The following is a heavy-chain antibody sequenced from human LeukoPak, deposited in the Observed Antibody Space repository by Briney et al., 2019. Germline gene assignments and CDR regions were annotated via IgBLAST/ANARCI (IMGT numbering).Heavy chain of an antibody. J-gene: IGHJ4*02. V-gene: IGHV3-30*18. CDR1: GFTFSSYG. CDR2: ISYDGSNK. Sequence: GGSLRLSCAASGFTFSSYGMHWVRQAPGKGLEWVAVISYDGSNKYYADSVEGRFTISRDNSKNTLYLQMNSLRAEDTAVYYCAKDRGYWGQGTLVTVSS. CDR3: AKDRGY.